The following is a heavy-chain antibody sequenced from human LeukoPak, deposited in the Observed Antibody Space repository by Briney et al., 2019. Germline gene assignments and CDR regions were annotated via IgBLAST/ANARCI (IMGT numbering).Heavy chain of an antibody. CDR2: INPNSGGT. V-gene: IGHV1-2*02. J-gene: IGHJ4*02. D-gene: IGHD3-22*01. CDR1: GYTFTGYY. CDR3: ARDVGITMIVVVTPIFDY. Sequence: ASVKVSCKASGYTFTGYYIHWVRQAPGHGLEWMGWINPNSGGTNYAQKLQGRVTMTTDTSTSTAYMELRSLRSDDTAVYYCARDVGITMIVVVTPIFDYWGQGTLVTVSS.